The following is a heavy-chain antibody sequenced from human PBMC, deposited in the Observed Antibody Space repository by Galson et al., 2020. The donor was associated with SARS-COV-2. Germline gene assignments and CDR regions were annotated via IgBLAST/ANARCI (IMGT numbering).Heavy chain of an antibody. CDR3: TLTTVTVQGDF. V-gene: IGHV3-15*01. CDR2: VKSKTDGGTT. Sequence: GESLKISCAASGFTFSNAWMSWVRQAPGKGLEWVGRVKSKTDGGTTDYAAPVKGRFIISRDDSKNTLYLQMDSLKTEDTAVYYCTLTTVTVQGDFWGQGTHVTVAS. D-gene: IGHD4-17*01. J-gene: IGHJ4*02. CDR1: GFTFSNAW.